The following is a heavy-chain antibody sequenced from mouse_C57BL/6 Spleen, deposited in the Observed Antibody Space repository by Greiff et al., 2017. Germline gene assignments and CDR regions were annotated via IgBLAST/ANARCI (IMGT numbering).Heavy chain of an antibody. D-gene: IGHD1-1*01. J-gene: IGHJ2*01. CDR1: GFTFSSYG. CDR2: ISSGGSYT. V-gene: IGHV5-6*01. CDR3: ARQATVVPYYFDY. Sequence: EVQGVESGGDLVKPGGSLKLSCAASGFTFSSYGMSWVRQTPDKRLEWVATISSGGSYTYYPDSVKGRFTISRDNAKNTLYLQMSSLKSEDTAMYYCARQATVVPYYFDYWGQGTTLTVSS.